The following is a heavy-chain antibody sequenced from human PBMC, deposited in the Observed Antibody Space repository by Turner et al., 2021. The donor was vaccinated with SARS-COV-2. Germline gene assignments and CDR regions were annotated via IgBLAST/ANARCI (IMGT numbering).Heavy chain of an antibody. D-gene: IGHD4-4*01. CDR3: AKQQGLYSNPMYYFDY. Sequence: QVQLVESGGGVVQPGRSLRLSCAASGFTFCSYGMHWVRQAPGKGLEWVAVTSYDGSNKYYADSVKGRFTISRDNSKNTLYLQMNSLRAEDTAVYYCAKQQGLYSNPMYYFDYWGQGTLVTVSS. V-gene: IGHV3-30*18. CDR1: GFTFCSYG. CDR2: TSYDGSNK. J-gene: IGHJ4*02.